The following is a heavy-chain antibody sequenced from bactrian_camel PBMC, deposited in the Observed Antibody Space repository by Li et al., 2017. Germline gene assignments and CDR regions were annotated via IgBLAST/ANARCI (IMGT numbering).Heavy chain of an antibody. CDR2: IDSDGT. CDR1: GYPFY. J-gene: IGHJ6*01. CDR3: AADLPRGVDPLGEDAIKEFGY. Sequence: HVQLVESGGGSVQTGGSLTLSCPGFGYPFYLGWFRQAPGKEREGVAAIDSDGTTYVESVKGRFTISKDIAENTLYLQMNSLKPEDTAMYYCAADLPRGVDPLGEDAIKEFGYWGQGTQVTVS. D-gene: IGHD3*01. V-gene: IGHV3S53*01.